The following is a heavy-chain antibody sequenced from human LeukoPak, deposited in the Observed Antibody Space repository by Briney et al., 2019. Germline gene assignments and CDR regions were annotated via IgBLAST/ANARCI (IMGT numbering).Heavy chain of an antibody. J-gene: IGHJ4*02. V-gene: IGHV4-59*08. CDR1: GGSISSYY. Sequence: SETLSLTCTVSGGSISSYYWSWIRQPPGKGLEWIGYIYYSGSTNYNPSLKSRVTISVDTSKNQFSLKLSSVTAADTAVYYCAREVPATAIRFDYWGQGTLVTVSS. CDR3: AREVPATAIRFDY. D-gene: IGHD2-2*01. CDR2: IYYSGST.